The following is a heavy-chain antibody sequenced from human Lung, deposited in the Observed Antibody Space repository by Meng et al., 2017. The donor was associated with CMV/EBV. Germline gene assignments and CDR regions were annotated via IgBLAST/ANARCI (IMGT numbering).Heavy chain of an antibody. J-gene: IGHJ4*02. CDR2: IRSDGRQT. CDR1: GFTFNTYG. D-gene: IGHD5-12*01. Sequence: GGSLRLSCIASGFTFNTYGMHWVRQAPGKGLEWVAFIRSDGRQTYYADSVKGRFAVSRDNSKNTLYLRMTSLRAGDTAVYFCAKDLVDYYFDSWGQGTLVTVSS. CDR3: AKDLVDYYFDS. V-gene: IGHV3-30*02.